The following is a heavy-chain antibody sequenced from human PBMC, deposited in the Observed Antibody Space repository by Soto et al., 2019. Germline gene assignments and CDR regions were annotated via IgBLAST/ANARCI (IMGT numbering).Heavy chain of an antibody. D-gene: IGHD2-21*02. CDR3: AKANRAYCGGDCYSPSGYYYGMDV. Sequence: GGSLRLSCAASGFPFSSYAMSWVRQAPGKGLEWVSAISGSGGSTYYADSVKGRFTISRDNSKNTLYLQMNSLRAEDTAVYYCAKANRAYCGGDCYSPSGYYYGMDVWGQGTTVTVSS. CDR2: ISGSGGST. V-gene: IGHV3-23*01. J-gene: IGHJ6*02. CDR1: GFPFSSYA.